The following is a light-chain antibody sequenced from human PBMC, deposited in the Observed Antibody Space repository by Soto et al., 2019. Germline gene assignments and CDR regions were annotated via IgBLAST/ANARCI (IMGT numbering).Light chain of an antibody. CDR3: QQYYSYLPLT. Sequence: AIRMTQSPSSLSASTGDRVTITCRASQGISSYLAWYQQKPGKAPKLLIYAASTLQSGVPSRFSGSGSGTDFTLTISCLQSEDFATYYCQQYYSYLPLTCGGGTKVEIK. J-gene: IGKJ4*01. CDR2: AAS. V-gene: IGKV1-8*01. CDR1: QGISSY.